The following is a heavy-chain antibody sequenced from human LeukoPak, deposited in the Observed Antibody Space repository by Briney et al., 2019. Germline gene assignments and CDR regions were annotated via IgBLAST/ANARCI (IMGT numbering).Heavy chain of an antibody. Sequence: GASVKVSCKSSGYKLTSHGISWVRQAPGQGLEWMGWIGPYNGNTKYAQKFQGRVTVTTDTSTSTAYMELRSLRSDDTAVYFCARGPRITLVRGGQWYHYMDVWGKGTTVTISS. CDR1: GYKLTSHG. CDR3: ARGPRITLVRGGQWYHYMDV. J-gene: IGHJ6*03. D-gene: IGHD3-10*01. CDR2: IGPYNGNT. V-gene: IGHV1-18*01.